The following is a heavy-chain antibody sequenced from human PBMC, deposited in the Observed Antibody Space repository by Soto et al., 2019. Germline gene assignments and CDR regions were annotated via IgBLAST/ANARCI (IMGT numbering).Heavy chain of an antibody. CDR3: ASDGRFSGNVPTS. Sequence: EVQLVESGGGSVQAGGSLRLSCAASGFTFRSYWMHWIRQAPGKGLVWVSRIHSDGTITNYADSVKGRFTISRDNAKNTLYLQLNSLRVDDTAVYYCASDGRFSGNVPTSWGQGTLVTVSS. CDR1: GFTFRSYW. CDR2: IHSDGTIT. D-gene: IGHD1-26*01. V-gene: IGHV3-74*01. J-gene: IGHJ5*02.